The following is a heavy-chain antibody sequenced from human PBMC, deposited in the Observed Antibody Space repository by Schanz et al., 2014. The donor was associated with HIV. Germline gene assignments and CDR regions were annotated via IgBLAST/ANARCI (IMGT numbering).Heavy chain of an antibody. CDR1: GFTFSHYA. J-gene: IGHJ4*02. CDR3: ARGGIWEWDQPDFDY. Sequence: VQLVESGGGVVQPGRSLRLSCAVSGFTFSHYAMHWVRQAPGKGLEWGAVISYDGINKYYADSVKGRFTISRDNSKNTLYLQMNSLRAEDTAVYYCARGGIWEWDQPDFDYWGQGTLVTVSS. D-gene: IGHD2-15*01. V-gene: IGHV3-30-3*01. CDR2: ISYDGINK.